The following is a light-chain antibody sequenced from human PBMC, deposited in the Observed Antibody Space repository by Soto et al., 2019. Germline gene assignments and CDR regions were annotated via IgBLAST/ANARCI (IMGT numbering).Light chain of an antibody. CDR2: GNS. V-gene: IGLV1-40*01. CDR3: QSYYSSLSGWV. CDR1: SSNIGAGYD. J-gene: IGLJ3*02. Sequence: QSVLTQPPSVSGAPGQRVTISCTGSSSNIGAGYDVHWYQQLPGTAPKLLIYGNSNRPSGVPDRFSGSKSGTSASLAITGLRAEDEADYYCQSYYSSLSGWVFGGGTKLTGL.